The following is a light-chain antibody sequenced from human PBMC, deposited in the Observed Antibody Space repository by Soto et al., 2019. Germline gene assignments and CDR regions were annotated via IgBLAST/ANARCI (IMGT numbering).Light chain of an antibody. CDR2: GNT. J-gene: IGLJ1*01. CDR1: SSNIGAGYD. Sequence: QSVLTQPPSVSGAPGQRVTISCTGSSSNIGAGYDVHWYQQRPGTAPKLLIFGNTNRPSGVPDRFSGCKSGTSASLAITGLQAEDEGDYYCQSYDSTLSARYVFGTGTKVTVL. CDR3: QSYDSTLSARYV. V-gene: IGLV1-40*01.